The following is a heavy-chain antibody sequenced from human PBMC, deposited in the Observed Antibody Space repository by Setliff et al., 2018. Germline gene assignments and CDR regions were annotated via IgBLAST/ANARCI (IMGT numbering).Heavy chain of an antibody. Sequence: GGSLRLSCAASGFTFSTYRMHWVRQAPGKGLEWVGRIRSRNDGGTTDYAAPVKGRFTFSRDDSKNTLYLQMNNLKTGDTATYYCTSAKLERRTGHHYYMDVWGKGTTVTVSS. V-gene: IGHV3-15*01. CDR1: GFTFSTYR. CDR2: IRSRNDGGTT. D-gene: IGHD1-1*01. CDR3: TSAKLERRTGHHYYMDV. J-gene: IGHJ6*03.